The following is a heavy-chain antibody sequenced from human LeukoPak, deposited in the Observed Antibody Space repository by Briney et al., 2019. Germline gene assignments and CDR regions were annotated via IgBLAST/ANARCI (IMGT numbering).Heavy chain of an antibody. J-gene: IGHJ3*02. CDR3: ARDDYYDSSGYYSDAFDI. CDR1: GGSISSYY. CDR2: IYTSGST. D-gene: IGHD3-22*01. V-gene: IGHV4-4*07. Sequence: SETLSLTCTVSGGSISSYYWSWIRQPPGKGLEWIGRIYTSGSTNYNPSLKSRVTMSVDTSKNQFSLKLSSVTAADTAVYYCARDDYYDSSGYYSDAFDIWGQGTMVTVSS.